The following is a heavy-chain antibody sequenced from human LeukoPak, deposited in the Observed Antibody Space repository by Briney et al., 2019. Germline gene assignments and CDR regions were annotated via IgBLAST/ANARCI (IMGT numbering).Heavy chain of an antibody. D-gene: IGHD3/OR15-3a*01. CDR2: IYYSGNT. Sequence: SETLSLTCTVSGVSISSSNSYWGWIRQPPGKGLEWIGSIYYSGNTYYNASLKSQVSISIDTSKNRFSLKLTSVTAADTAVYYCARQTGSGLFILPGGQGALVTVSS. V-gene: IGHV4-39*01. J-gene: IGHJ4*02. CDR1: GVSISSSNSY. CDR3: ARQTGSGLFILP.